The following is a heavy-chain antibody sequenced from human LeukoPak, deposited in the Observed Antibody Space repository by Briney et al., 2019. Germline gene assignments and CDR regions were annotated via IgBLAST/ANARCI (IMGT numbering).Heavy chain of an antibody. Sequence: GGSLRLSCAASGFTFSSYWMHWVRQAPGKGLEWVSVIYSGGSTYYADSVKGRFTISRDNSKNTVYLQMNSLRAEDTAVYYCARVGSPTYGDYDYWGQGTLVTVSS. J-gene: IGHJ4*02. CDR3: ARVGSPTYGDYDY. V-gene: IGHV3-53*01. CDR1: GFTFSSYW. D-gene: IGHD4-17*01. CDR2: IYSGGST.